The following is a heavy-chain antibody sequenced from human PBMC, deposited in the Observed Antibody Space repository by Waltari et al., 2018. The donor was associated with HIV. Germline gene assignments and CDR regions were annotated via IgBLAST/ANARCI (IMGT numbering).Heavy chain of an antibody. J-gene: IGHJ3*02. D-gene: IGHD2-15*01. CDR3: ARMAGGIVVVVAATGAFDI. CDR2: IYTSGST. V-gene: IGHV4-4*07. Sequence: QVQLQESGPGLVKPSETLSLTCTVPGGSNSSYYWSWIRPPPGKGLEWIGRIYTSGSTNYNPSLKSRVTMSVDTSKNQFSLKLSSVTAADTAVYYCARMAGGIVVVVAATGAFDIWGQGTMVTVSS. CDR1: GGSNSSYY.